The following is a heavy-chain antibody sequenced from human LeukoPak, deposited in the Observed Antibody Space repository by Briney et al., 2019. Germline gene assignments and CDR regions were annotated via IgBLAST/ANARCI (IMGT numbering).Heavy chain of an antibody. CDR2: IHYSGST. Sequence: SETQSLVCTVSGASVSRGAYYWSWIRQHPGKGLEWIGYIHYSGSTYYNPSLKSRVTISVDTSKNQFSLNLSSVTAADTAVYYCASAPDPNFYDTSCIDFWGQGTLITVSS. CDR3: ASAPDPNFYDTSCIDF. CDR1: GASVSRGAYY. J-gene: IGHJ4*02. D-gene: IGHD3-22*01. V-gene: IGHV4-31*03.